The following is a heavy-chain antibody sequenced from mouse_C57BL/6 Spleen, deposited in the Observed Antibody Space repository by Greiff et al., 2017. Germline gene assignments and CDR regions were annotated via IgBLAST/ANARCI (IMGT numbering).Heavy chain of an antibody. J-gene: IGHJ3*01. CDR1: GYTFTSYW. CDR3: ARGGGYPAWFAY. D-gene: IGHD2-2*01. Sequence: QVQLQQPGAELVMPGASVKLSCKASGYTFTSYWMHLVKQRPGQGLEWIGEIDPSDSYTNYNQKFKGKSTLTVDKSSSTAYMQLSSLTSEDSAVYYCARGGGYPAWFAYWGQGTLVTVSA. V-gene: IGHV1-69*01. CDR2: IDPSDSYT.